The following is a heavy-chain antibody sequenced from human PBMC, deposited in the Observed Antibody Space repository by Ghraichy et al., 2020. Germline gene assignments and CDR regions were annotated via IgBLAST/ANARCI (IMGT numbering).Heavy chain of an antibody. J-gene: IGHJ3*02. V-gene: IGHV1-24*01. CDR2: FDPEDGET. CDR3: ATDSRPSGYYITAFDI. CDR1: GYTLSELS. Sequence: ASVKVSCKVSGYTLSELSIHWVRQAPGKGLEWMGGFDPEDGETISAQKFQDRITMTEDTSTDTAYLELSSLRSEDTAVYYCATDSRPSGYYITAFDIWGQGTMVTVSS. D-gene: IGHD3-3*01.